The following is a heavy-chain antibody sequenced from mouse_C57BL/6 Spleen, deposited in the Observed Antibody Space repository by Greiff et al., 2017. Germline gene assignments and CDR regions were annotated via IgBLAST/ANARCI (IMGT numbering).Heavy chain of an antibody. CDR2: INPNNGGT. CDR1: GYTLTDYN. J-gene: IGHJ2*01. D-gene: IGHD2-2*01. V-gene: IGHV1-22*01. CDR3: AKYGYDYFDY. Sequence: EVQLQQSGPELVKPGASVKMSCKASGYTLTDYNMHWVKQSHGKSLEWIGYINPNNGGTSYNQKFKGKATLTVNKSSSTAYMELRSLTSEDSAVYYCAKYGYDYFDYWGQGTTLTVSS.